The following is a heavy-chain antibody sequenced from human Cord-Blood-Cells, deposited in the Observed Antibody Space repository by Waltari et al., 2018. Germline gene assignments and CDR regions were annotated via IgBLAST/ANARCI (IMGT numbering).Heavy chain of an antibody. CDR2: ISYDGSNK. Sequence: QVQLVESGGGVVQLGRSLRLSCAASGLTFSGYAMPWFRQAPGKGLEWVAVISYDGSNKYYADSVKGRLTSSRDNSKNTLYLQMNSLRAEDTAVYYCAGGAAGTGGFDYWGQGTLVTVSS. V-gene: IGHV3-30-3*01. CDR1: GLTFSGYA. J-gene: IGHJ4*02. D-gene: IGHD6-13*01. CDR3: AGGAAGTGGFDY.